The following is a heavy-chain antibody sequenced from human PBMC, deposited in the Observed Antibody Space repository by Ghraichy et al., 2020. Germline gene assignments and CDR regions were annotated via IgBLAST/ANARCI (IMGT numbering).Heavy chain of an antibody. J-gene: IGHJ5*02. CDR2: VFYSGNT. D-gene: IGHD6-19*01. CDR3: ARHSDSSGAWFDP. V-gene: IGHV4-39*01. CDR1: GGSISSISYY. Sequence: SQTLSLTCTVSGGSISSISYYWGWIRQPPGKGLESIGCVFYSGNTYYNPSLKSRLTISVDTSMNQFSLQLSSVTAADTAVYYCARHSDSSGAWFDPWGQGTLVTVSS.